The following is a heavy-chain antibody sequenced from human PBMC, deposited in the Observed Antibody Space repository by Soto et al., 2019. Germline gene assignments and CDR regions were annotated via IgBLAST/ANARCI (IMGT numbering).Heavy chain of an antibody. Sequence: GGPLRLSCAASGFTFSSYAMSWVRQAPGKGLEWVSNISRGGGATYYVASVKGRFTISRDNAKNSLYLQMNSLRAEDTAVYYCARSYSSYTYYFDYWGQGTLVTVSS. D-gene: IGHD6-6*01. CDR1: GFTFSSYA. V-gene: IGHV3-7*01. CDR3: ARSYSSYTYYFDY. J-gene: IGHJ4*02. CDR2: ISRGGGAT.